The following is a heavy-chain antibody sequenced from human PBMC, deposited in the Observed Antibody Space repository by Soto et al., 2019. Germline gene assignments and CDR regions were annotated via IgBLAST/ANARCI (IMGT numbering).Heavy chain of an antibody. CDR3: ARDAGYSSGWYRV. D-gene: IGHD6-19*01. J-gene: IGHJ4*02. CDR1: GFTFSSYG. V-gene: IGHV3-33*01. CDR2: IWYDGSNK. Sequence: VQLVESGGGVVQPGRSLRLSCAASGFTFSSYGMHWVRQAPGKGLEWVAVIWYDGSNKYYADSVKGRFTISRDNSKNTLYLQRNSLRAEDTAVYYCARDAGYSSGWYRVWGQGTLVTVSS.